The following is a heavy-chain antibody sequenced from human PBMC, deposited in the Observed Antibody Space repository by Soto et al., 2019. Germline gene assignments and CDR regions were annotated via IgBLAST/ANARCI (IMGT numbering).Heavy chain of an antibody. V-gene: IGHV1-46*01. J-gene: IGHJ4*02. CDR2: INPSGGST. CDR3: ARDQIAGTYFFDY. Sequence: ASVKVSCKASGNTFTSHYIHWVRQAPGQGPEWMGIINPSGGSTSYAQKFQSRVTMTRDTSTSTVYMELSSLRSEDTAIYYCARDQIAGTYFFDYWGQGTLVTSPQ. D-gene: IGHD6-13*01. CDR1: GNTFTSHY.